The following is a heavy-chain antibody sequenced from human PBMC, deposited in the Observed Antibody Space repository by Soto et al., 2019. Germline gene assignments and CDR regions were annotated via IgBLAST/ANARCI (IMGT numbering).Heavy chain of an antibody. Sequence: GGSLRLSCAASGFTFSTYAMHWVRQAPGKGLEWVAVISYDGSNKYYADSVKGRFTISRDNSKNTLYLQMNSLISEDTAMYYCARESHYYDFYDWGQGTLVTVSS. CDR2: ISYDGSNK. CDR3: ARESHYYDFYD. D-gene: IGHD3-3*01. V-gene: IGHV3-30-3*01. J-gene: IGHJ4*02. CDR1: GFTFSTYA.